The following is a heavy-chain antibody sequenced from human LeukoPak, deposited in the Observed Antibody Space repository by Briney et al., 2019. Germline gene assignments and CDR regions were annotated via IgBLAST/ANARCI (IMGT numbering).Heavy chain of an antibody. CDR3: ARVTVTLSSDAFDI. Sequence: SVKVSCKASGGTFSSYVISWVRQAPGQGLERMGGIIPMFGTANYAQKFQGRVTITADESTSTAYMELSSLRSEDTAVYYCARVTVTLSSDAFDIWGQGTMVTVSS. D-gene: IGHD2-2*01. CDR2: IIPMFGTA. J-gene: IGHJ3*02. V-gene: IGHV1-69*13. CDR1: GGTFSSYV.